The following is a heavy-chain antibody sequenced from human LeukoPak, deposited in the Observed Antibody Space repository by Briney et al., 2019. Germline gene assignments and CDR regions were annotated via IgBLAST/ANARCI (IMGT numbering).Heavy chain of an antibody. CDR1: GFTFSNAW. V-gene: IGHV3-15*01. D-gene: IGHD6-13*01. Sequence: GGSLRLSCAASGFTFSNAWMSWVRQAPGKGLEWVGRIKSKTDGGTPDYAAPVKGRFTISRDDSKNTLYLQMNSLKTEDTAVYYCAGVSRSSWYDYWGQGTLVTVSS. J-gene: IGHJ4*02. CDR3: AGVSRSSWYDY. CDR2: IKSKTDGGTP.